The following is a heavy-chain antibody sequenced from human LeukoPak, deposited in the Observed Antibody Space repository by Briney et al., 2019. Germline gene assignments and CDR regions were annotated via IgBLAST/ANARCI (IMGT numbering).Heavy chain of an antibody. D-gene: IGHD3-22*01. CDR1: GFTFSSYA. CDR2: ISGSGGST. Sequence: PGGSLRLSCAASGFTFSSYAMSWVRQAPGKGLEWVSAISGSGGSTYYADSVKGRFTISRDNSKNTLYLQMNSLRAEDTAVYYCAKDLVREVYYHDSSGSHDAFDIWGQGTMVTVSS. CDR3: AKDLVREVYYHDSSGSHDAFDI. V-gene: IGHV3-23*01. J-gene: IGHJ3*02.